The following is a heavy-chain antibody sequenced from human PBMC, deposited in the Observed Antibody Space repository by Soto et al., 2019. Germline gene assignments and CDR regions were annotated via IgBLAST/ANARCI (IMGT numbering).Heavy chain of an antibody. V-gene: IGHV1-18*01. CDR1: GGTFSSYT. J-gene: IGHJ3*02. CDR2: ISAYNGNT. Sequence: ASVKVSCKASGGTFSSYTISWVRQAPGQGLEWMGWISAYNGNTNYAQKLQGRVTMTTDTSTSTAYMELRSLRSDDTAVYYCATRLLDAFDIWGQGTMVTVSS. CDR3: ATRLLDAFDI. D-gene: IGHD2-21*02.